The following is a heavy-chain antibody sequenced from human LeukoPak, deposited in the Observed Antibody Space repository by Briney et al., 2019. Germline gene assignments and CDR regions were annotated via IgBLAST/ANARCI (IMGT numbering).Heavy chain of an antibody. J-gene: IGHJ2*01. Sequence: AGGSLRLSCAASGFTFSSYGMHWVRQAPGKGLEWVAVISYDGSNKYYADSVKGRFTISRDNAKNSLYLQMNSLRAEDTAVYYCARDDYYETGDVRYFDLWGRGTLVTVSS. V-gene: IGHV3-30*03. CDR2: ISYDGSNK. CDR1: GFTFSSYG. D-gene: IGHD7-27*01. CDR3: ARDDYYETGDVRYFDL.